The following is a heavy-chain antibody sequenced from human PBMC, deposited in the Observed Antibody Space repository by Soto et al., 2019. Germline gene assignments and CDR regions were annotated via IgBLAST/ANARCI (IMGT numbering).Heavy chain of an antibody. D-gene: IGHD6-6*01. V-gene: IGHV4-59*08. Sequence: PSETMSFTCTVSGGSISSYYWSWIRQPPGKGLEWIGYIYYSGSTNYNPSLKSRVTISVDTSKNQFSLKLSSVTAADTAVYYCARQGIAARGGAFDIWGQGTMVTVSS. CDR3: ARQGIAARGGAFDI. CDR2: IYYSGST. J-gene: IGHJ3*02. CDR1: GGSISSYY.